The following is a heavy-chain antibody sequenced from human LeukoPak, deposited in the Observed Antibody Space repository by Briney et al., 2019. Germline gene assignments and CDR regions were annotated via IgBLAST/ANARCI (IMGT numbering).Heavy chain of an antibody. CDR2: IIPIFGTA. V-gene: IGHV1-69*13. Sequence: ASVKVSCKASGGTFSSYAISWVRQAPGQGLEWMGGIIPIFGTANYAQKFQGRVTITADESTSTAYMELSSLRSDDTAVYYCARGSGYYTAFDYWGQGTLVTVSS. CDR1: GGTFSSYA. J-gene: IGHJ4*02. D-gene: IGHD3-3*01. CDR3: ARGSGYYTAFDY.